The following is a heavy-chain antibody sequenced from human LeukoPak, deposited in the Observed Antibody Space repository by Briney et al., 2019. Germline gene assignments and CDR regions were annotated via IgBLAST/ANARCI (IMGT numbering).Heavy chain of an antibody. V-gene: IGHV4-34*01. CDR1: GGSFSGYY. J-gene: IGHJ3*02. Sequence: SETLSLTCAVYGGSFSGYYWSWIRQPPGKGLEWIGEINHSGSTNYNPSLKSRVTISVDTSKNQFSLKLSSVTAADTAVYYRARKGEGTWWAFDIWGQGTMVTVSS. CDR3: ARKGEGTWWAFDI. D-gene: IGHD2-15*01. CDR2: INHSGST.